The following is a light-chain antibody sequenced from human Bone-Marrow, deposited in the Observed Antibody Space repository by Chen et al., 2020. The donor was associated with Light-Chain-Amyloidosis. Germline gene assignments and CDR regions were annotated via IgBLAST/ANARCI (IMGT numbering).Light chain of an antibody. V-gene: IGKV3-11*01. CDR3: QQSSDWPPYT. J-gene: IGKJ2*01. CDR2: DAS. CDR1: QSVGSY. Sequence: EVVLTQSPATLSLSPGERATLSCRASQSVGSYLAWYQQQPGQAPRLLISDASNRATGIPARFSGSGSGTDFTLTISSLEPEDFAVYYCQQSSDWPPYTFGQGTKLDIK.